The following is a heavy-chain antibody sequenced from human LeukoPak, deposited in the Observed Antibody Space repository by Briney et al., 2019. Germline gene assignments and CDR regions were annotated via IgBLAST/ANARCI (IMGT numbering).Heavy chain of an antibody. CDR1: GYRFTSYC. Sequence: GESLKISCKGSGYRFTSYCIGWVRQMPGRGLEWMGIMCPTDSNTRYSPSFQGQVTLSADKPISTAYLQWSSLKASDTAMYYCARGYCSSTSCYRADYWGQGTLVTVSS. D-gene: IGHD2-2*02. V-gene: IGHV5-51*04. CDR2: MCPTDSNT. CDR3: ARGYCSSTSCYRADY. J-gene: IGHJ4*02.